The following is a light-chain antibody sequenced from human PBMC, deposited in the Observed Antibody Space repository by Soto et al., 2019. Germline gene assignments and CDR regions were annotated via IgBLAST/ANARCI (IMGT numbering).Light chain of an antibody. CDR2: RVA. Sequence: VVKTHSXLSLPVTRCQRAPISCRSXQSLVSSDGKHYLTWXQQRXGXXQXXXXYRVAGRETGGPDSCSGGGSGTAFTPKISSGEAEDVGVYYGMQGSHWPGTFGQGTKV. CDR1: QSLVSSDGKHY. CDR3: MQGSHWPGT. J-gene: IGKJ1*01. V-gene: IGKV2-30*01.